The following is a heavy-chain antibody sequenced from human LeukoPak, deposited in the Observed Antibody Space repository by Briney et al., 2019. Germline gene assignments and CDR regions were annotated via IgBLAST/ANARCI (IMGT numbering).Heavy chain of an antibody. Sequence: GESLKISCKGSGYSFTSYWIGWVRQMPGKGLEWMGIIYPGDSDTRYSPSFQGQVTISADKSISTAYLQWSSLKASDTAMYYYARLGARVYYDSSGYYGFSYWGQGTLVTVSS. D-gene: IGHD3-22*01. CDR2: IYPGDSDT. CDR3: ARLGARVYYDSSGYYGFSY. J-gene: IGHJ4*02. CDR1: GYSFTSYW. V-gene: IGHV5-51*01.